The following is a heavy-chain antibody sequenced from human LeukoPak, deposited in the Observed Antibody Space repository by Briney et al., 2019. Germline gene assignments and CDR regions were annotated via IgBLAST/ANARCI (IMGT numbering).Heavy chain of an antibody. Sequence: GGSLRLSCAASGFMFSNYAMSWVRQAPGKGLEWVSAISGTGGNTYYADSVKGRFTISRDNAKNSLYLQMNSLRAEDTAVYYCARAIHGVSVGDDAFDMWGQGTMVTVSS. V-gene: IGHV3-23*01. CDR2: ISGTGGNT. J-gene: IGHJ3*02. CDR3: ARAIHGVSVGDDAFDM. CDR1: GFMFSNYA. D-gene: IGHD3-3*01.